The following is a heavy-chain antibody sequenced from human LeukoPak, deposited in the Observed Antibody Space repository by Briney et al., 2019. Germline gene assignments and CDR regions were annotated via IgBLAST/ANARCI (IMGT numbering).Heavy chain of an antibody. J-gene: IGHJ3*02. D-gene: IGHD3-22*01. CDR3: ARKGGYYYDSSGHDAFDI. CDR2: IIPIFGTA. V-gene: IGHV1-69*05. CDR1: GYTFTSYG. Sequence: SVKVSCKASGYTFTSYGISWVRQAPGQGLEWMGGIIPIFGTANYAQKFQGRVTITTDESTSTAYMELSSLRSEDTAVYYCARKGGYYYDSSGHDAFDIWGQGTMVTVSS.